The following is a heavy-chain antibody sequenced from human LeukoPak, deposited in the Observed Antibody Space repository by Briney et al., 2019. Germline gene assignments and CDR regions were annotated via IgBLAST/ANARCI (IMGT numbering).Heavy chain of an antibody. V-gene: IGHV3-21*01. J-gene: IGHJ4*02. Sequence: KTGGSLRLSCAASEFTFSSYTMNWVRQAPGKGLEWVPSISSSSSYIYYADSVKGRFTISRDNAKNSLYLQMNSLRAEDTAVYCCARGMDADYDFWGGYPYYFDYWGQGTLVTVSS. CDR1: EFTFSSYT. D-gene: IGHD3-3*01. CDR3: ARGMDADYDFWGGYPYYFDY. CDR2: ISSSSSYI.